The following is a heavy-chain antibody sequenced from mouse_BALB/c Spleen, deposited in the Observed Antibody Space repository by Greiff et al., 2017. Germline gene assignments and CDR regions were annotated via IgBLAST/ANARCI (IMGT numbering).Heavy chain of an antibody. J-gene: IGHJ4*01. Sequence: VQLKESGAELVKPGASVKLSCTASGFNIKDTYMHWVKQRPEQGLEWIGRIDPANGNTKYDPKFQGKATITADTSSNTAYLQLSSLTSEDTAVYYCARSSWDGYAMDYWGQGTSVTVSS. D-gene: IGHD4-1*01. CDR3: ARSSWDGYAMDY. CDR2: IDPANGNT. V-gene: IGHV14-3*02. CDR1: GFNIKDTY.